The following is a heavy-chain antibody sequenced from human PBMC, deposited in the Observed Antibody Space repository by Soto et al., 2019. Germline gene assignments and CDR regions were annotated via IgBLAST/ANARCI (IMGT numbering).Heavy chain of an antibody. CDR2: INHSGRV. CDR1: GGSFSGHS. D-gene: IGHD3-22*01. CDR3: STRAYDTNGYYRFDP. J-gene: IGHJ5*01. Sequence: ETLSLTCAVYGGSFSGHSWTWIRQSPGKGLEWIGDINHSGRVNYSPSLKSRVTISLDTSKNQFSLTLSAVTAADTAMYYCSTRAYDTNGYYRFDPWGQGTLVTVSS. V-gene: IGHV4-34*01.